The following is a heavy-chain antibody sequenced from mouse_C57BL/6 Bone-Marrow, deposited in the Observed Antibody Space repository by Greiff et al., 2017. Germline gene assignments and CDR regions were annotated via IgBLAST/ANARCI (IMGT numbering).Heavy chain of an antibody. CDR3: ARWGTTDFAY. V-gene: IGHV1-81*01. CDR2: IYPRSGNT. CDR1: GYTFTSYG. D-gene: IGHD1-1*01. J-gene: IGHJ3*01. Sequence: VKLMESGAELARPGASVKLSCKASGYTFTSYGISWVKQRTGQGLEWIGEIYPRSGNTYYNEKFKGKATLTADKSSSTAYMELRSLTSEDSAVYFCARWGTTDFAYWGQGTLVTVSA.